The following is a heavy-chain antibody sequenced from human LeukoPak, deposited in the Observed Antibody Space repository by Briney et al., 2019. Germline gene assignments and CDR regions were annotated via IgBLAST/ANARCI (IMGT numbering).Heavy chain of an antibody. CDR2: IYYSWST. D-gene: IGHD2-15*01. J-gene: IGHJ4*02. V-gene: IGHV4-59*01. CDR1: GGSISSYY. Sequence: PSVTLSLTCTVSGGSISSYYWSWIRQPPGKGLEWIGYIYYSWSTNYNPSLKSRVTISVDTSKNQFSLKLSSVTAADTAVYYCARAKMVAAIDYWGQGTLVT. CDR3: ARAKMVAAIDY.